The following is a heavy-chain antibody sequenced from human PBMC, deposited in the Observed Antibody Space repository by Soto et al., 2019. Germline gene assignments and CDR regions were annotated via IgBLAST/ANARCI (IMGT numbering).Heavy chain of an antibody. CDR3: ARWPGYSSRWYGDY. D-gene: IGHD6-19*01. V-gene: IGHV3-66*01. CDR1: GFTVNNNY. Sequence: GGSLRLSCAASGFTVNNNYMSWVRQAPGKGLEWVSVIYSGGSTYYADSVKGRFTISRDNSKNTLYLQMNSLRAEDTAVYYCARWPGYSSRWYGDYWGQGTLVTVSS. CDR2: IYSGGST. J-gene: IGHJ4*02.